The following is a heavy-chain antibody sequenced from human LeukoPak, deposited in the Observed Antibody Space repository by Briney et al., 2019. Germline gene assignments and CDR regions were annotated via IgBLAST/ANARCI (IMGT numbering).Heavy chain of an antibody. D-gene: IGHD3-22*01. CDR3: AKTYYYDSSGYGSDY. J-gene: IGHJ4*02. V-gene: IGHV1-2*06. CDR1: GYTFTGYY. Sequence: GASVTVSCKASGYTFTGYYMHWVRQAPGQGLEWMGRINPNSGGTNYAQKFQGRVTMTRDTSISTAYMELSRLRSDDTAMYYCAKTYYYDSSGYGSDYWGQGTLVTVSS. CDR2: INPNSGGT.